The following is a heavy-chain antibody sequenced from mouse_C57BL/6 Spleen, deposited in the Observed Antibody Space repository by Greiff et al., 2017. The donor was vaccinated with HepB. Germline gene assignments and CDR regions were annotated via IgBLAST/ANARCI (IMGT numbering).Heavy chain of an antibody. CDR3: ARSGDGYTFDY. CDR2: IYPGDGDT. D-gene: IGHD2-3*01. Sequence: VKLMESGPELVKPGASVTISCKASGYAFSSSWMNWVKQRPGKGLEWIGRIYPGDGDTNYNGKFKGKATLTADKSSSTAYMQLSSLTSEDSAVYFCARSGDGYTFDYWGQGTTLTVSS. CDR1: GYAFSSSW. V-gene: IGHV1-82*01. J-gene: IGHJ2*01.